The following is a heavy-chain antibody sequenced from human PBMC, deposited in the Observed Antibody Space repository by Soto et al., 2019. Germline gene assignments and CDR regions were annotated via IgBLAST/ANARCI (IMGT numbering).Heavy chain of an antibody. CDR1: GGTFSSYT. CDR3: ARDSPSYCTNGVCLLDY. J-gene: IGHJ4*02. V-gene: IGHV1-69*04. CDR2: IIPILGIA. Sequence: XVKVSCKASGGTFSSYTISWVRQAPGQGLEWMGRIIPILGIANYAQKFQGRVTITADKSTSTAYMELSSLRSEDTAVYYCARDSPSYCTNGVCLLDYWGQGTLVTVSS. D-gene: IGHD2-8*01.